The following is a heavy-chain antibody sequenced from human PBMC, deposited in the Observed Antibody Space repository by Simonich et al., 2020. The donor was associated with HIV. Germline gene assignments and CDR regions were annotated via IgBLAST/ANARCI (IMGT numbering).Heavy chain of an antibody. CDR3: ARVAYYCSSTSCYAYYFDY. Sequence: QVQLVQSGAEVKKPGASVKVSCKASGYTFTGYYMPWGRQAPGQGLGLRGRINPNSGGTNYAQKFQGRVTMTRDTSISTAYMELSRLRSDDTAVYYCARVAYYCSSTSCYAYYFDYWGQGTLVTVSS. V-gene: IGHV1-2*02. CDR2: INPNSGGT. D-gene: IGHD2-2*01. J-gene: IGHJ4*02. CDR1: GYTFTGYY.